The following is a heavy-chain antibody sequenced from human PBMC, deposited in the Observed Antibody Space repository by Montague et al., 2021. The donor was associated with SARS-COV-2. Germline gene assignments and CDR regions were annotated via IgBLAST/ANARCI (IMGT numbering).Heavy chain of an antibody. J-gene: IGHJ4*02. CDR3: ARTSIAAAGTAIDY. D-gene: IGHD6-13*01. CDR1: GFSLSTSGMC. CDR2: XAWADDK. Sequence: PVLVTPTQTLTLTCTFSGFSLSTSGMCASWIRQPPGKALQRLARXAWADDKYSRTSLTTRLTISKDTSKNQVVLTMTNMDPVDTATYYCARTSIAAAGTAIDYWGQGTLVTVSS. V-gene: IGHV2-70*11.